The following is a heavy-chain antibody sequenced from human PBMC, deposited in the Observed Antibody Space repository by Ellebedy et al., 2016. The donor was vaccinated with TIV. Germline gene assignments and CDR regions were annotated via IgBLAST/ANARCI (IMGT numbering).Heavy chain of an antibody. CDR3: AKSCTANGFDP. D-gene: IGHD2/OR15-2a*01. Sequence: GESLKISCGASGFNFRTYGMSWVRQAPGRGLEWVSYISNSGSHIYYADSVKGRFTISRDNAKNSLYLQMNSLRAEETAVYYCAKSCTANGFDPWGQGTLVTVSS. CDR1: GFNFRTYG. CDR2: ISNSGSHI. J-gene: IGHJ5*02. V-gene: IGHV3-48*01.